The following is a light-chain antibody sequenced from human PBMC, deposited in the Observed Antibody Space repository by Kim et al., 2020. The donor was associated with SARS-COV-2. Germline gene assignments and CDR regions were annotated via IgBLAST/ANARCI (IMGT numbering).Light chain of an antibody. V-gene: IGKV3-15*01. CDR3: QQYNNWPRT. Sequence: EIAMTKSPATLSVSPGERATLSCRASQNVNSNLVWYQQKPGQAPRLLIYGASARATGIPDRFSGSGSGTEFTLTIRSLQPEDFAIYYCQQYNNWPRTFGGGTKVEI. J-gene: IGKJ4*01. CDR1: QNVNSN. CDR2: GAS.